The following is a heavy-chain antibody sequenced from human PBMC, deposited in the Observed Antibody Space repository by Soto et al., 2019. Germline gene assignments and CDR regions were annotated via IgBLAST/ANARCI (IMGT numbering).Heavy chain of an antibody. J-gene: IGHJ5*01. Sequence: SEDLSLTCTFSASSIIGYYWLWFRLSPERGLEWIGYIHYSGSANYHPSLNSRLTMSVDRSKSQFSPTLASVTAADTAVSYCARWVCGSGLNWFYPWGQGSLVTVSA. CDR2: IHYSGSA. CDR1: ASSIIGYY. CDR3: ARWVCGSGLNWFYP. D-gene: IGHD6-19*01. V-gene: IGHV4-59*12.